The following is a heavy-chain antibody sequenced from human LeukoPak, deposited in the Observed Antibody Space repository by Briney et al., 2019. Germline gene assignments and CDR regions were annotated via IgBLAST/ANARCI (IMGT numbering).Heavy chain of an antibody. J-gene: IGHJ4*02. V-gene: IGHV4-59*01. Sequence: SETLSLTCTVSGGSISGYYWSWIRQPPGKGLEWIGYIYYSGSTNYNPSLKSRVTISVDTSKNQFSLKLSSVTAADTAIYYCARGPGGDYLSDYWGQGTLVTVSS. CDR3: ARGPGGDYLSDY. CDR2: IYYSGST. D-gene: IGHD4-17*01. CDR1: GGSISGYY.